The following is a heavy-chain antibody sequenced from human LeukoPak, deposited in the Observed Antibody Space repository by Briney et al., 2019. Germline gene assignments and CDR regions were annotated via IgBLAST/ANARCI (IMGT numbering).Heavy chain of an antibody. V-gene: IGHV1-3*01. J-gene: IGHJ4*02. CDR3: ARGGTAMVKIDY. CDR2: ISAYNGNT. D-gene: IGHD5-18*01. CDR1: GYTFTSYY. Sequence: GASVKVSCKASGYTFTSYYMHWVRQAPGQGLEWMGWISAYNGNTNYAQKFQGRVTITRDTSASTAYMELSSLRSEDTAVYYCARGGTAMVKIDYWGQGTLVTVSS.